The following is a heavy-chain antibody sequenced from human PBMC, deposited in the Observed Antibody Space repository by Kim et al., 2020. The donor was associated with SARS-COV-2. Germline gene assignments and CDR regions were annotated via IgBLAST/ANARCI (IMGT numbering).Heavy chain of an antibody. V-gene: IGHV5-10-1*01. D-gene: IGHD6-13*01. Sequence: GESLKISCKGSGYSFTSYWISWVRQMPGKGLEWMGRIDPSDSYTNYSPSFQGHVTISADKSISTAYLQWSSLKASDTAMYYCARPLPGTHYYYGMDVWGQGTTVTVSS. CDR3: ARPLPGTHYYYGMDV. J-gene: IGHJ6*02. CDR2: IDPSDSYT. CDR1: GYSFTSYW.